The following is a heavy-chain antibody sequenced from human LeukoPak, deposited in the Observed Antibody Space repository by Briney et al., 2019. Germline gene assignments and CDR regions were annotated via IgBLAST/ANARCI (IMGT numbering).Heavy chain of an antibody. V-gene: IGHV1-18*01. CDR3: ARDLNPLWFGELYTFDY. CDR2: ISAYNGNT. CDR1: GYTFTSYG. J-gene: IGHJ4*02. D-gene: IGHD3-10*01. Sequence: ASVTVSCKASGYTFTSYGISWVRQAPGQGLEWMGWISAYNGNTNYAQKLQGRVTMTTDTSTSTAYMELRSLRSEDTAVYYCARDLNPLWFGELYTFDYWGQGTLVTVSS.